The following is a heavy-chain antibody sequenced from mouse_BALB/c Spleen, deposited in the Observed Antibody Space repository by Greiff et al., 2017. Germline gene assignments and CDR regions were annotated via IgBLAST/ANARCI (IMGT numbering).Heavy chain of an antibody. D-gene: IGHD2-4*01. CDR1: GFTFNTYA. Sequence: EVQGVESGGGLVQPKGSLKLSCAASGFTFNTYAMNWVRQAPGKGLEWVARIRSKSNNYATYYADSVKDRFTISRDDSQSMLYLQMNNLKTEDTAMYYCVRHRIYYDYHYFDYWGQGTTLTVSS. CDR2: IRSKSNNYAT. J-gene: IGHJ2*01. V-gene: IGHV10-1*02. CDR3: VRHRIYYDYHYFDY.